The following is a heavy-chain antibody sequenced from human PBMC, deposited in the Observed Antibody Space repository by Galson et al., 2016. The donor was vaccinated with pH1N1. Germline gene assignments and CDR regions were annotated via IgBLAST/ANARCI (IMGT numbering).Heavy chain of an antibody. V-gene: IGHV4-31*03. D-gene: IGHD3-16*01. CDR2: IFYSGST. CDR3: ARVPRGEQLYYFDY. J-gene: IGHJ4*02. Sequence: TLSLTCTVSGGSISSGADYWSWIRQHPGKGLEWIGYIFYSGSTYYNPSLKSRVTISVDTSKNQFSLKLSSVTAADTAVYYCARVPRGEQLYYFDYWGQGALVTVSS. CDR1: GGSISSGADY.